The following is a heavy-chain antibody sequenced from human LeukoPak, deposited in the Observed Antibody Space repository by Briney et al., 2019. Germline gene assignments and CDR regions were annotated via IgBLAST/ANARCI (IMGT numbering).Heavy chain of an antibody. CDR1: GFTFSSYS. CDR3: ARDGVAELTSALDY. V-gene: IGHV3-21*06. Sequence: GGSLRLSCAASGFTFSSYSMNWVRQAPGKGLEWVSFISSSSTYIHYADSLKGRFTISRDNAKNSLYLQMNSLRAEDTAVYYCARDGVAELTSALDYWGQGILVTVSS. D-gene: IGHD1-26*01. J-gene: IGHJ4*02. CDR2: ISSSSTYI.